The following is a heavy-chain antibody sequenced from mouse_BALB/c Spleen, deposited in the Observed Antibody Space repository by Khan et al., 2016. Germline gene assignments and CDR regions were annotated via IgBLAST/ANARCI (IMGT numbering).Heavy chain of an antibody. V-gene: IGHV4-1*02. Sequence: EVKLLESGGGLVQPGGSLKLSCAASGFDFSRYWMSWVRQAPGKGLEWIGEINPGASTIDYAPSLTDKFIISRDNAKKTWYLQLSKVGYEEATMYYCGRGNYVPGSLDYWGQGTTLTVSS. CDR1: GFDFSRYW. CDR2: INPGASTI. J-gene: IGHJ2*01. D-gene: IGHD2-1*01. CDR3: GRGNYVPGSLDY.